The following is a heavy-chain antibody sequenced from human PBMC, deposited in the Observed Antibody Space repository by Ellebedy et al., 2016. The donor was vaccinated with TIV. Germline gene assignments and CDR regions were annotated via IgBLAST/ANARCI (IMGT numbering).Heavy chain of an antibody. J-gene: IGHJ4*02. D-gene: IGHD2-8*01. CDR1: GFTFNSHG. CDR3: ARGDRLQTWSKHFDY. V-gene: IGHV1-18*04. Sequence: AASVKVSCKASGFTFNSHGLAWVRHAPGLGLEWMGWINAYGGITNYAEKFQGRVTMTTDTLTRTAYMDLRDLTSDDTAIYYCARGDRLQTWSKHFDYWGQGTVVTVTS. CDR2: INAYGGIT.